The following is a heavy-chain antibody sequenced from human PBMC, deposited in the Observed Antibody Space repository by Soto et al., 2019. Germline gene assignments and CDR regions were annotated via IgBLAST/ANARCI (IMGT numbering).Heavy chain of an antibody. D-gene: IGHD6-13*01. CDR3: AKSQEIGTHFFDS. V-gene: IGHV3-13*01. CDR1: GFTFSGFD. J-gene: IGHJ4*02. Sequence: GGSLRLSCEASGFTFSGFDMHWVRQPTGKGLEWVSSIGTAGDTYYAVSVKGRFTISRDNAKNSLSLQMNSLRAGDMAVYFCAKSQEIGTHFFDSWGQGTQVTVSS. CDR2: IGTAGDT.